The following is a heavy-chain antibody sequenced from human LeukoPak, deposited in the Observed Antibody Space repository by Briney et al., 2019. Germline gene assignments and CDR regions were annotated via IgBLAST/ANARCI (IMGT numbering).Heavy chain of an antibody. CDR3: AKGSGNYYFDY. D-gene: IGHD1-26*01. CDR2: ISTSGNST. J-gene: IGHJ4*02. Sequence: GGSLRLSCAASGITFNNYVMSWVRQAPGKGLEWVSGISTSGNSTYYADSVKGRFTISRDNSKNTLYLQMNSLRVEDTAVYYCAKGSGNYYFDYWGQGTLVTVSS. V-gene: IGHV3-23*01. CDR1: GITFNNYV.